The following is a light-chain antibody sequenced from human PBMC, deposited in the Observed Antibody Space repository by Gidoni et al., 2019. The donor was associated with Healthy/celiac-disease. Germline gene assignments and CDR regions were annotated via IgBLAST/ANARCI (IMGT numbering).Light chain of an antibody. Sequence: DIVLTQPPATLSSAPGERATPSCRASQSVSSYLAWYQQKPGQAPRLLIYDASNRATGIPARFSGSGSGTDFTLTISSLEPEDFAVYYCQQRSNWTPLTFGGGTKVEIK. CDR1: QSVSSY. J-gene: IGKJ4*01. V-gene: IGKV3-11*01. CDR2: DAS. CDR3: QQRSNWTPLT.